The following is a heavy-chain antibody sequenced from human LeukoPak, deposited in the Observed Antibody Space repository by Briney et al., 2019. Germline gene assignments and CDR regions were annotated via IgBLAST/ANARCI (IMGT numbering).Heavy chain of an antibody. CDR3: ARYWSSWSADY. V-gene: IGHV3-48*01. CDR1: GFSFSSHS. CDR2: ITSSSTTI. J-gene: IGHJ4*02. Sequence: PGGSLRLSCAASGFSFSSHSMNWVRQAPGKGLEWLSYITSSSTTIYYADSVKGRFTTSRDNAKNSVYLQMNSLRAEDTAVYYCARYWSSWSADYWGQGTLVTVSS. D-gene: IGHD6-13*01.